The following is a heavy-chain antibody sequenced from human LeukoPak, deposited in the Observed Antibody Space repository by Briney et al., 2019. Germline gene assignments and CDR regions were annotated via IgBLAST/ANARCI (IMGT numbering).Heavy chain of an antibody. Sequence: PGGSLRLSCAASGFTFDDYAMHWVRQAPGKGLEWVSLISGDGGSKYYVDSVKGRFTISRDNSKNSLYLKMNSLRTDDTALYYCAKDPATRDGHGAWFDPWGQGTLVTVSS. CDR3: AKDPATRDGHGAWFDP. J-gene: IGHJ5*02. CDR2: ISGDGGSK. D-gene: IGHD5-24*01. CDR1: GFTFDDYA. V-gene: IGHV3-43*02.